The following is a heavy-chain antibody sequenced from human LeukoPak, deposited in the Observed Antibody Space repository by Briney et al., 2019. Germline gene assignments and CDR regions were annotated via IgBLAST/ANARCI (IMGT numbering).Heavy chain of an antibody. D-gene: IGHD6-13*01. CDR3: AKGGDSSSWYRSEFDP. CDR2: ISWNSGSI. V-gene: IGHV3-9*03. CDR1: GFTFDDYA. J-gene: IGHJ5*02. Sequence: GGSLRLSCAASGFTFDDYAMHWVRQAPGKGLEWVSGISWNSGSIGYAGSVKGRFTISRDNAKNSLYLQMNSLRAEDMAFYYCAKGGDSSSWYRSEFDPWGQGTLVTVSS.